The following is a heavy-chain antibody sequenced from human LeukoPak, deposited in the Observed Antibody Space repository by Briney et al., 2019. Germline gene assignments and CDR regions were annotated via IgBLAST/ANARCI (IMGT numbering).Heavy chain of an antibody. V-gene: IGHV3-21*01. J-gene: IGHJ4*02. CDR1: GFTFSSYS. CDR3: AREPIAVAGTGAYYFDY. D-gene: IGHD6-19*01. Sequence: GGSLRLSCAASGFTFSSYSINWVRQAPGKGLEWVSSISSSSSYIYYADSVKGRFTISRDNAKNSLYLQMNSLRAEDTAVYYCAREPIAVAGTGAYYFDYWGQGTLVTVSS. CDR2: ISSSSSYI.